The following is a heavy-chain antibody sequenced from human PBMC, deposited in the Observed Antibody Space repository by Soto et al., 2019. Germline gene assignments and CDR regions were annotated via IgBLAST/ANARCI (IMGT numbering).Heavy chain of an antibody. J-gene: IGHJ4*02. CDR2: IYSSGST. CDR3: ARDHPHSYGVYYFDY. D-gene: IGHD5-18*01. CDR1: GGTSIDLY. Sequence: VAGGTSIDLYWHLLLQTPRKGLEWIGYIYSSGSTHYNPSLQNRVTISIDTSKNQVSLKVNSVTAADTAVYYCARDHPHSYGVYYFDYWGQGTPVTVSS. V-gene: IGHV4-59*11.